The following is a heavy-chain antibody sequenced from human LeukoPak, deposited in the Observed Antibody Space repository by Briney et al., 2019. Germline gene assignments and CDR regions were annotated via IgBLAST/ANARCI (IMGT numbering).Heavy chain of an antibody. J-gene: IGHJ4*01. V-gene: IGHV3-48*03. D-gene: IGHD3-10*01. CDR2: ISSSCSFI. CDR3: ARGYGED. CDR1: GLTFSSYE. Sequence: GGSLRLSCAASGLTFSSYEMNWVRQAPGKGLEWVSYISSSCSFIYYADSVKGRFTIFRDNARNSLFLQVNSLRAEVTAGYYCARGYGEDWGKGTMVTVSS.